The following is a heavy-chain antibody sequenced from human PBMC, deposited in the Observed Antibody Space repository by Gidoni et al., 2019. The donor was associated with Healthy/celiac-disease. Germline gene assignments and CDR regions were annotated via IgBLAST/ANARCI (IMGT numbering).Heavy chain of an antibody. D-gene: IGHD3-22*01. CDR1: GFTLSSYW. CDR2: IKQDGSEK. J-gene: IGHJ4*02. CDR3: ARELESGRYYYDSSGPFDY. V-gene: IGHV3-7*01. Sequence: EVQLVESGGGLVQPGGSLRLSCAASGFTLSSYWMSWVRQAPGKGLEWVANIKQDGSEKYYVDSVKGRFTISRDNAKNSLYLQMNSLRAEDTAVYYCARELESGRYYYDSSGPFDYWGQGTLVTVSS.